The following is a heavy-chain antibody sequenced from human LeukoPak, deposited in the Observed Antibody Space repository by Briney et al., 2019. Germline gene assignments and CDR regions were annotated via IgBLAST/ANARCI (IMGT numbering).Heavy chain of an antibody. CDR2: IIPILDKA. CDR1: GGTVSSYG. Sequence: SVKVSCKSSGGTVSSYGLSWVRQAPGQGLEWMGAIIPILDKAHYAQKFQGRVTITADESTSTADMELSSLRSEDTAVYYCARRSVAAAGPLYYYYGMDVWGQGTTVTVFS. CDR3: ARRSVAAAGPLYYYYGMDV. J-gene: IGHJ6*02. V-gene: IGHV1-69*10. D-gene: IGHD6-13*01.